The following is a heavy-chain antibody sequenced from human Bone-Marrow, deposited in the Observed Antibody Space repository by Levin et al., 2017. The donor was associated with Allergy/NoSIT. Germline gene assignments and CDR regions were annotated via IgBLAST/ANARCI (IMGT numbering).Heavy chain of an antibody. J-gene: IGHJ6*03. Sequence: PGGSLRLSCAASGFMFRNYAMNWVRQAPGKGLEWVSTIRGSGDRTSYADSVKGRFTVSRDNSGSTLFLEMHNVRAEDTAVYYCARDYGNYVPYYLYYMDVWGKGTTVTVPS. D-gene: IGHD3-16*01. CDR2: IRGSGDRT. CDR3: ARDYGNYVPYYLYYMDV. CDR1: GFMFRNYA. V-gene: IGHV3-23*01.